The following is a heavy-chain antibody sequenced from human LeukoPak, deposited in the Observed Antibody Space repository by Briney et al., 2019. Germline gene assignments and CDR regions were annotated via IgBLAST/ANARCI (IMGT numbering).Heavy chain of an antibody. J-gene: IGHJ4*02. D-gene: IGHD6-13*01. CDR2: ISGTGGST. CDR1: GFTFSSYA. Sequence: GGSLRLSCVASGFTFSSYAVSWVRQAPGKGLEWVSAISGTGGSTYYADSVKGRFSILRDNSKNTLYLQMNSLRAEDTAVYYCAKVVRIAPLYYFDYWGQGTLVTVSS. V-gene: IGHV3-23*01. CDR3: AKVVRIAPLYYFDY.